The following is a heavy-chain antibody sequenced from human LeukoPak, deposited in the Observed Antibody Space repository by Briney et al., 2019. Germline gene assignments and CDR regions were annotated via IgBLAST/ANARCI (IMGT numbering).Heavy chain of an antibody. CDR2: MNPNSGNT. J-gene: IGHJ4*02. CDR3: ARDRIEYDYVWGSYRYSGY. V-gene: IGHV1-18*01. Sequence: ASVTVSCKASGYTFTSYDINWVRQATGQGLEWMGWMNPNSGNTNYAQKLRGRVTMTTDTSTSTAYMELRSLRSDDTAVYYCARDRIEYDYVWGSYRYSGYWGQGTLVTVSS. D-gene: IGHD3-16*02. CDR1: GYTFTSYD.